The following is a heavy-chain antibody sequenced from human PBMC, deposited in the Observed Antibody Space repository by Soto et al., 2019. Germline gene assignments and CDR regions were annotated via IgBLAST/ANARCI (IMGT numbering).Heavy chain of an antibody. CDR3: ARADGSGSGAHPENDY. D-gene: IGHD3-10*01. J-gene: IGHJ4*02. Sequence: QVQLVQSGAEVKKPGASVKVSCKASGYTFTSYGISWVRQAPGQGLEWMGWISAYNGNTNYAQKLQGRVTMTTDTSTSTAYIELRSLRSDDTAVYYCARADGSGSGAHPENDYWGQGTLVTVSS. CDR1: GYTFTSYG. CDR2: ISAYNGNT. V-gene: IGHV1-18*01.